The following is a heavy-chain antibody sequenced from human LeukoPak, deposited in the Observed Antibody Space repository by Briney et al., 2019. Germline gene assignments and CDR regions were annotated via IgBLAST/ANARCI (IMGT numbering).Heavy chain of an antibody. D-gene: IGHD3-10*01. CDR2: IIPLFGTA. CDR3: ARGQINYYGSWSYYNYYYMDV. Sequence: SSEKVSCKASGGTFTSYAISWVRQAPGQGLEWMGGIIPLFGTANYAQKFQGRVTITADESTSKAYMELSSLRSEDTAVYYCARGQINYYGSWSYYNYYYMDVRGKGTTVTVSS. V-gene: IGHV1-69*13. J-gene: IGHJ6*03. CDR1: GGTFTSYA.